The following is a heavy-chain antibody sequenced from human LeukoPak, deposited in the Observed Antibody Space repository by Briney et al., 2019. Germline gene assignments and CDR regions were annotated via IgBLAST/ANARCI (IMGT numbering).Heavy chain of an antibody. D-gene: IGHD6-19*01. Sequence: GEYLKISCKGSGYSSTSYWIGWVRQMLGKGLEWMGIIYPGDYDTRYSPSFQGQVTISADKSISTAYLQWSSLKASDTAMYYCARPEQWLESAFDIWGQGTMVTVSS. CDR3: ARPEQWLESAFDI. V-gene: IGHV5-51*01. CDR1: GYSSTSYW. CDR2: IYPGDYDT. J-gene: IGHJ3*02.